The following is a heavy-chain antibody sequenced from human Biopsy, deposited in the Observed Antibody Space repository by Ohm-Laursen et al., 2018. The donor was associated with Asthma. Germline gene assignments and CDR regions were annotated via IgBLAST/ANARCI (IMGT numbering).Heavy chain of an antibody. J-gene: IGHJ4*02. CDR2: IIPIFGTA. D-gene: IGHD7-27*01. V-gene: IGHV1-69*01. CDR1: GDSLGSFINYA. CDR3: ARSSHINWGGYFDY. Sequence: GSSVKVSCKASGDSLGSFINYAISWVRQAPRQGLEWMGGIIPIFGTANYAQKFQGRVTITADESTGTAYMELSSLRSEDTAVYYCARSSHINWGGYFDYWGQGTLVTVSS.